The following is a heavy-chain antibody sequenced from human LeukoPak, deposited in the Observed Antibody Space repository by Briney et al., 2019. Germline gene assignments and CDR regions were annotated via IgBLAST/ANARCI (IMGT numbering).Heavy chain of an antibody. V-gene: IGHV3-23*01. J-gene: IGHJ1*01. CDR2: ISGSGGST. D-gene: IGHD3-22*01. CDR3: AKDYYDSSGYYSEYFQH. CDR1: GFTFSSYA. Sequence: GGSLRLSCAASGFTFSSYAMSWVRQAPGKGLEWVSAISGSGGSTYYADSVKGRFTISRDNSKNTLYLQMYSLRAEDTAVYYCAKDYYDSSGYYSEYFQHWGQGTLVTVSS.